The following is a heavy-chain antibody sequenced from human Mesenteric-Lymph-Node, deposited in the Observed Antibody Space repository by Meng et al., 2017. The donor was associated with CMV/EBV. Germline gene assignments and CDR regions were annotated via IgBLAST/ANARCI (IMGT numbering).Heavy chain of an antibody. CDR3: ARESTNLRHGFDY. J-gene: IGHJ4*02. CDR1: GYTFTGYG. D-gene: IGHD1-7*01. V-gene: IGHV1-2*02. CDR2: INPNSDDT. Sequence: ASVKVSCKASGYTFTGYGVSWVRQAPGQGLEWMGWINPNSDDTNYAQKFQGRATMTRDTSINTAYMELRRLTSDDTVVYYCARESTNLRHGFDYWGQGTLVTVSS.